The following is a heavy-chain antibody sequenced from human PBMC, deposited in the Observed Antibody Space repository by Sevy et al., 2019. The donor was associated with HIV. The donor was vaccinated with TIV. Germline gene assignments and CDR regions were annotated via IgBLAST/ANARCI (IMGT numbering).Heavy chain of an antibody. CDR2: IKQDGSQK. D-gene: IGHD4-17*01. J-gene: IGHJ3*02. CDR1: GFTFSNYW. Sequence: GGSLRLSCAASGFTFSNYWMSWVRQAPGKGLEWVANIKQDGSQKYYVDSVKGRFTISRDNAKNSLYLQMNSLRDEDTAVYYCARDDYGDYVQAFDIWGQGTMVTVSS. CDR3: ARDDYGDYVQAFDI. V-gene: IGHV3-7*01.